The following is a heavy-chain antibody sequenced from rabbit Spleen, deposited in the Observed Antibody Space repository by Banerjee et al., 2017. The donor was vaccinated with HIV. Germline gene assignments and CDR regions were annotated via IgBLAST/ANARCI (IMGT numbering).Heavy chain of an antibody. J-gene: IGHJ4*01. CDR3: ARRAAYGTFNL. CDR2: IEGGSSAFS. V-gene: IGHV1S40*01. D-gene: IGHD6-1*01. CDR1: GVSFSNNHY. Sequence: QSLEESGGDLVKPGASLTLTCTASGVSFSNNHYMCWVRQAPGKGLEWIACIEGGSSAFSYFASWAKGRFTISKTSSTTVTLQMTSLTAADTATYFCARRAAYGTFNLWGPGTLVTVS.